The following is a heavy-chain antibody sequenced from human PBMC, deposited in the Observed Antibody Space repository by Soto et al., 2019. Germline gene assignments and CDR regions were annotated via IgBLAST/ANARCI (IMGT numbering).Heavy chain of an antibody. CDR3: ARGIFGSGTANDY. Sequence: EVQLVESGGGLVQPGGSLRLSCAASGFTFSGSWMHWVRQAPGKGLVWVSRINGEGSGTSYADFVKGRFTISRDDAKNTLFLQRNGLRAEDTAVYYCARGIFGSGTANDYWGQGTLVTVSS. CDR1: GFTFSGSW. J-gene: IGHJ4*02. D-gene: IGHD3-10*01. CDR2: INGEGSGT. V-gene: IGHV3-74*01.